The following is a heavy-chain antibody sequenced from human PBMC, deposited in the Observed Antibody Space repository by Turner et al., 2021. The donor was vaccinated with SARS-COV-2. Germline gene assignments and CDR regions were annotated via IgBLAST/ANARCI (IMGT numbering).Heavy chain of an antibody. J-gene: IGHJ4*02. D-gene: IGHD6-13*01. Sequence: EVQLVESGGGLVKPGGSLRLSCAASGFTFSSYSMNWVRQAPGKGLEWVSSISSSSSYIYYADSVKGRFTISRDNSKNTLYLQTNSLRAEDTAVYYCARGPTDSSSWMGYYFDYWGQGTLVTVSS. V-gene: IGHV3-21*01. CDR2: ISSSSSYI. CDR1: GFTFSSYS. CDR3: ARGPTDSSSWMGYYFDY.